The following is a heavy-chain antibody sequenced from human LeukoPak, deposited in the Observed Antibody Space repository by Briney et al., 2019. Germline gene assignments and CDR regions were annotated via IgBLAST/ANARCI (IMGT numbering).Heavy chain of an antibody. CDR3: ARGGVVNLLYYYYYMDV. J-gene: IGHJ6*03. CDR1: GDTFSNYA. D-gene: IGHD3-3*01. V-gene: IGHV1-18*01. CDR2: ISGYNGNT. Sequence: ASVKVSCKASGDTFSNYAISWVRQAPGQGLEWMGWISGYNGNTKYAQKLQGRVTMTTDTSTSTAYMELRSLRSDDTAVYYCARGGVVNLLYYYYYMDVWGKGTTVTVSS.